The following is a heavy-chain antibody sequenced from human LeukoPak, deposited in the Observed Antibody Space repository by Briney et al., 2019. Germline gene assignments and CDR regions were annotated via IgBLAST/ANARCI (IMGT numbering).Heavy chain of an antibody. V-gene: IGHV1-2*02. CDR1: GYTFTGYY. D-gene: IGHD2-2*02. CDR3: ARDLEGYCSSTSCYRDGY. Sequence: ASVKVSCKASGYTFTGYYMHWVRQAPGQGLQWMGWINPNSGGTNYAQKFQGRVTMTRDTSISTAYMELSRLRSDDTAVYYCARDLEGYCSSTSCYRDGYWGQGTLVTVSS. CDR2: INPNSGGT. J-gene: IGHJ4*02.